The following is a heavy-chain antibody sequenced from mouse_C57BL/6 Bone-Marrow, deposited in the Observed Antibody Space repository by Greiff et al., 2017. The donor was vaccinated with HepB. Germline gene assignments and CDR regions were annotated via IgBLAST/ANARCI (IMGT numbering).Heavy chain of an antibody. CDR1: GYTFTDYY. CDR2: INPYNGGT. J-gene: IGHJ3*01. Sequence: EVQLQESGPVLVKPGASVKMSCKASGYTFTDYYMNWVKQSHGKSLEWIGVINPYNGGTSYNQKFKGKATLTVDKSSSTAYMELNSLTSEDSAVYYCARWDSQFAYWGQGTLVTVSA. CDR3: ARWDSQFAY. V-gene: IGHV1-19*01. D-gene: IGHD4-1*01.